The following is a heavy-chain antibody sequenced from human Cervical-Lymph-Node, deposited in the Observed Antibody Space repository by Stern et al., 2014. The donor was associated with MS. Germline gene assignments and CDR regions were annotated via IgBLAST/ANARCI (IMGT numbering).Heavy chain of an antibody. J-gene: IGHJ4*02. V-gene: IGHV3-21*04. CDR3: ARYRTVSTLFDY. CDR2: ISSGSTHI. CDR1: GFTFNTYS. Sequence: EVQLVESGGGLVKPGGSLRLSCAASGFTFNTYSMNWVRQAPGKGLEWVSSISSGSTHIYYTEPVNGRFTVYRDNAKRSLYLQMNSLRAEDTAVYYCARYRTVSTLFDYWGQGTLVTVS. D-gene: IGHD4-17*01.